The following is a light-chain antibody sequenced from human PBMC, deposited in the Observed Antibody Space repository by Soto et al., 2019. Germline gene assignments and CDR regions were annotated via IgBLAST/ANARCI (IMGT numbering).Light chain of an antibody. CDR2: KAS. V-gene: IGKV1-5*03. CDR3: QHYNSYSEA. CDR1: QTISSW. J-gene: IGKJ1*01. Sequence: DIQMTQSPSTLSGSVGDRVTITCRASQTISSWLAGYQQKPGKAPKLLIYKASTLKSGVPSRFSGSGSGTEFTLTISSLQPDDFATYYCQHYNSYSEAFGQGNKVELK.